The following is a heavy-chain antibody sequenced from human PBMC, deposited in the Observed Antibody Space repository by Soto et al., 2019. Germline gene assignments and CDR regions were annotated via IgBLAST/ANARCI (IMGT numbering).Heavy chain of an antibody. CDR2: ISGSGGST. V-gene: IGHV3-23*01. Sequence: EVQLLESGGGLVQPGGSLRLSCAASGFTFSSYAMSWVRQAPGKGLEWVSAISGSGGSTYYADSVKGRFTISRDNSKNTLYLQMNSLRAEDTAVYYCAKDSRSVGPYYDYVWGSYRYVGDYWGQGTLVTVSS. J-gene: IGHJ4*02. CDR1: GFTFSSYA. CDR3: AKDSRSVGPYYDYVWGSYRYVGDY. D-gene: IGHD3-16*02.